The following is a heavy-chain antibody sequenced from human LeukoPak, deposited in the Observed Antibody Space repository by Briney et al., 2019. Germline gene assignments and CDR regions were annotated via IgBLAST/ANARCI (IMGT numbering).Heavy chain of an antibody. CDR1: GFTISSNA. J-gene: IGHJ4*02. CDR3: AKRGYCSVASCSQTPYYFDY. D-gene: IGHD2-15*01. V-gene: IGHV3-23*01. CDR2: ISDNDENT. Sequence: PGGSLRLSCAASGFTISSNAMHWVRQAPGKGLEWVSSISDNDENTYYADSVKGRFTMSRDNSRNTLYLQMNNLRAEDTAVYYCAKRGYCSVASCSQTPYYFDYWGQGTLVTVSS.